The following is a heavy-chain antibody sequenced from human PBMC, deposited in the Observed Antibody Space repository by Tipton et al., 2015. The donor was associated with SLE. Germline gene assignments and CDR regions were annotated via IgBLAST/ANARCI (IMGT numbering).Heavy chain of an antibody. CDR1: GGSINSGGYY. V-gene: IGHV4-31*03. Sequence: LRLSCTVSGGSINSGGYYWSWIRQHPGKGLEWIGYIYYTWSAFYNPSRKSRISISVDTSKNQFSLKLSSVTAADTAVYYCARGGVVTLTQCDYWGQGTLVTVSS. CDR2: IYYTWSA. J-gene: IGHJ4*02. D-gene: IGHD3-10*01. CDR3: ARGGVVTLTQCDY.